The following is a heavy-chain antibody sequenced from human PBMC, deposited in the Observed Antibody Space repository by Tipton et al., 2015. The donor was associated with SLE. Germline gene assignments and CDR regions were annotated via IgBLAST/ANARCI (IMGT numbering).Heavy chain of an antibody. CDR3: TRGAGYCSGGSCSYWYFDL. Sequence: QLVQSGAEVKKPGSSVRVSCKASGGTFSSYAISWVRQAPGQGLEWMGGIIPILGIANYAQKFQGRVTITADKSTSTAYMELSSLRSEDTAMYYCTRGAGYCSGGSCSYWYFDLWGRGTLVTVSS. J-gene: IGHJ2*01. CDR1: GGTFSSYA. V-gene: IGHV1-69*09. D-gene: IGHD2-15*01. CDR2: IIPILGIA.